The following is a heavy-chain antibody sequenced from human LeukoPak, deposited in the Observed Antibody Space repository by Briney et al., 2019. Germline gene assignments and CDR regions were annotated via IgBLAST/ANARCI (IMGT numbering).Heavy chain of an antibody. J-gene: IGHJ4*02. Sequence: GGSLRLSCAASGFTFSSYAMSWVRQAPGKGLEWVSVISGSGGSTYYADSVRGRFTISRDNSKNTLFLQVNSLRAEDTAVYYCVKSTYYSPGWGQGTLVTVSS. CDR3: VKSTYYSPG. V-gene: IGHV3-23*01. CDR2: ISGSGGST. D-gene: IGHD3-10*01. CDR1: GFTFSSYA.